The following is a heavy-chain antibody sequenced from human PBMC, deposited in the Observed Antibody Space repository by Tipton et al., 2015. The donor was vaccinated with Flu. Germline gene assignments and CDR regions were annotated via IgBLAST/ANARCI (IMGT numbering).Heavy chain of an antibody. J-gene: IGHJ3*02. CDR3: AKEQRSWPIPPRLPDACDS. CDR2: ISGSGISI. Sequence: SLRLSCAASGFIFNSYDMNWVRQAPGKGLEWASNISGSGISIYYADSVKGRFTISRDNSKNTLYLEMSSLGAEDTAVYFCAKEQRSWPIPPRLPDACDSWGQETVVTVSS. V-gene: IGHV3-23*01. CDR1: GFIFNSYD.